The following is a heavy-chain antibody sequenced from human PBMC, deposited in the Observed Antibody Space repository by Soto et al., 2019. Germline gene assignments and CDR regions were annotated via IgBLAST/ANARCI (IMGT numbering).Heavy chain of an antibody. J-gene: IGHJ4*02. CDR2: IIPIFGTA. D-gene: IGHD2-2*01. CDR3: ARSAQDIILVPTAIGSLDY. Sequence: ASVKVSCKDSGDTFYNYAISWVRQAPGQGLEWMGGIIPIFGTANYAQEFQGRVTITADESTSTAYMEMSSLRSDDTAVYYCARSAQDIILVPTAIGSLDYWGQGTLVTVSS. V-gene: IGHV1-69*13. CDR1: GDTFYNYA.